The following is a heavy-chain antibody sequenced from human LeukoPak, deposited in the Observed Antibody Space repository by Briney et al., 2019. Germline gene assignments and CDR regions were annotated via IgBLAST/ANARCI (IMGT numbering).Heavy chain of an antibody. D-gene: IGHD3-16*01. J-gene: IGHJ3*02. V-gene: IGHV4-30-4*01. Sequence: PSETLSLTCAVSGTPIRNEGFVWNWIRQSPGKDLEWIGSISYSGDTSYNPSLRSRLFMSIDTSRKQFSLRLTSVTAADTAVYCVRGGELYSSIWGSAAYAFDIWGRGILITVSS. CDR2: ISYSGDT. CDR1: GTPIRNEGFV. CDR3: RGGELYSSIWGSAAYAFDI.